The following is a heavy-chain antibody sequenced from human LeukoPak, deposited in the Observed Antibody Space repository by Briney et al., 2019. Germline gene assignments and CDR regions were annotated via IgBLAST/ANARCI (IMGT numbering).Heavy chain of an antibody. CDR2: VNPYNDKT. CDR1: VYSFDTFY. J-gene: IGHJ6*03. CDR3: ARGRRLRGVASRPIDYYYYMDV. D-gene: IGHD3-10*01. V-gene: IGHV1-8*03. Sequence: ASVKVSCKASVYSFDTFYINWVRQATGQGPEWMGWVNPYNDKTVYAPKFQGRVSISSNNSINTAYMEFSGLKSDDTAVYYCARGRRLRGVASRPIDYYYYMDVWGGGTTVTVSS.